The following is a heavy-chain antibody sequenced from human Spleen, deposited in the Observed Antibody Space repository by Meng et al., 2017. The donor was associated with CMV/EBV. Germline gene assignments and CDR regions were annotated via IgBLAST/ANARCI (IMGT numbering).Heavy chain of an antibody. D-gene: IGHD2-2*01. Sequence: TRYPMKWVRQAPGQGLEWMGWINTNTGNPTYAQGFTGRFVFSLDTSVSTAHLQISSLKAEDTAVYYCARVAESCSSTSCYSRFWFDPWGQGTLVTVSS. CDR2: INTNTGNP. V-gene: IGHV7-4-1*02. J-gene: IGHJ5*02. CDR3: ARVAESCSSTSCYSRFWFDP. CDR1: TRYP.